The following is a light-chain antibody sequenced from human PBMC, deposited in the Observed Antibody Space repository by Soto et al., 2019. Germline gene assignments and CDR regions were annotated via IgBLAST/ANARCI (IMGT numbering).Light chain of an antibody. CDR1: QTIFTW. J-gene: IGKJ4*02. Sequence: DIQMTQSPSTLSASVGDRITVTCRASQTIFTWLAWYQQKPGTVPKILISKVSGLESGAPSRFSGSGYGTEFTLTISSLQPEDFATYYCQQYEAYPLTFGGGTKVEI. CDR3: QQYEAYPLT. CDR2: KVS. V-gene: IGKV1-5*03.